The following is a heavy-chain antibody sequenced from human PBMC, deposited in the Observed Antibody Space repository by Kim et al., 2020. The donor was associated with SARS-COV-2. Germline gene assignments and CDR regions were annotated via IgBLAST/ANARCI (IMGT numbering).Heavy chain of an antibody. CDR3: AKADLPLLNSQHFDY. V-gene: IGHV3-23*01. Sequence: GGSLRLSCAASGFTFSSYAMSWVRQAPGKGLEWVSAISGSGGSTYYADSVKGRFTISRDNSKNTLYLQMNSLRAEDTAVYYCAKADLPLLNSQHFDYWGQGTLVTVSS. CDR2: ISGSGGST. J-gene: IGHJ4*02. CDR1: GFTFSSYA.